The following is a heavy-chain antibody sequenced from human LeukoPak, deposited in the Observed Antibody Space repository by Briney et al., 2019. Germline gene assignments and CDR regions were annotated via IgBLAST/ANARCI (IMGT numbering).Heavy chain of an antibody. CDR3: ARDYYDNSAYYYMDV. Sequence: HPGGSLRLSCAASGFTFSSFEMNWVRQAPGKGLEWVSYISISGSTIYYADSVKGRFTISRDNAKNSLYLQMNSLRAEDTAVYYCARDYYDNSAYYYMDVWGKGTTVTVSS. V-gene: IGHV3-48*03. J-gene: IGHJ6*03. D-gene: IGHD3-22*01. CDR2: ISISGSTI. CDR1: GFTFSSFE.